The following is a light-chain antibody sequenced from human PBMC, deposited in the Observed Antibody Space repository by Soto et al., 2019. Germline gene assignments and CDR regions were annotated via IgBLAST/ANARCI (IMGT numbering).Light chain of an antibody. CDR1: SNDIGVYNY. Sequence: SALAQPPSASGSPGQSVTISCTGTSNDIGVYNYVSCYQQHPGKAPKLMIYEVSKRPSGVPDRFSGSKSGNTASLTVSGLQAEDEADYYCSSYAGSNNLYVFGTGTKVTVL. CDR2: EVS. V-gene: IGLV2-8*01. J-gene: IGLJ1*01. CDR3: SSYAGSNNLYV.